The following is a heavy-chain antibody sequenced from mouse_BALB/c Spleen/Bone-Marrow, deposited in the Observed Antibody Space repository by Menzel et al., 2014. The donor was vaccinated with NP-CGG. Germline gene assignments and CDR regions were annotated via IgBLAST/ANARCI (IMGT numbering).Heavy chain of an antibody. D-gene: IGHD1-1*01. CDR2: ISTYSGNT. CDR3: ARGYYGSSYLFAY. J-gene: IGHJ3*01. V-gene: IGHV1-67*01. Sequence: QVQLQQSGPELVRPGVSVKISCKGSGYTFTDYAMHWVKQSHAKSLEWIGVISTYSGNTNYNQRFKDKATMTVDKSSSTAYMELARLTSEDSAIYYCARGYYGSSYLFAYWGQGTLVTVSA. CDR1: GYTFTDYA.